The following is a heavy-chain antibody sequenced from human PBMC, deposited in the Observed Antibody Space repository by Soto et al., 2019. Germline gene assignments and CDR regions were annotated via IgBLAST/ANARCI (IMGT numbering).Heavy chain of an antibody. CDR3: ARYDSSGYYWPYYYYGMDV. CDR1: GFTSSTYS. CDR2: ISDSSSYI. Sequence: AGGSLRLSCAASGFTSSTYSMNWVRQAPGKGLEWVSSISDSSSYIYYADSVKGRFTISRDNAKNSLYLQMNSLRAEDTAVYYCARYDSSGYYWPYYYYGMDVWGQGTTVTVSS. D-gene: IGHD3-22*01. J-gene: IGHJ6*02. V-gene: IGHV3-21*01.